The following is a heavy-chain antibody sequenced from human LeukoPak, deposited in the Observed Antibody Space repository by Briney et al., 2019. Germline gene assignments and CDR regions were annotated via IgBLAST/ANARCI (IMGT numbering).Heavy chain of an antibody. Sequence: SVNVSCKASGGTFISYAISWVRQAPGQGLEWMGGIIPIFGTANYAQKFQGRVTITTDESTSTAYMELSSLRSEDTAVYYCAREESSSDSRWFDPWGQGTLVTVSS. J-gene: IGHJ5*02. V-gene: IGHV1-69*05. D-gene: IGHD6-6*01. CDR2: IIPIFGTA. CDR3: AREESSSDSRWFDP. CDR1: GGTFISYA.